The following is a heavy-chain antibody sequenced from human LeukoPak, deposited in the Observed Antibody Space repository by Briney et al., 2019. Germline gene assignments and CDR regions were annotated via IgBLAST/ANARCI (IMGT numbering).Heavy chain of an antibody. V-gene: IGHV1-46*01. CDR3: ARAFPNSGLFDY. CDR1: GYTFTSYY. CDR2: INPSGGST. Sequence: GASVKVSCKASGYTFTSYYMHWVRQAPGQGLEWMGIINPSGGSTSYAQKFQGRVTMTRNTSISTAYMELSSLRSEDTAVYYCARAFPNSGLFDYWGQGTLVTVSS. D-gene: IGHD1-1*01. J-gene: IGHJ4*02.